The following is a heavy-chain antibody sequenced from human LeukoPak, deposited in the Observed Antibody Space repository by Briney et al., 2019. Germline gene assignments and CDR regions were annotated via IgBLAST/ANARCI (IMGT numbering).Heavy chain of an antibody. Sequence: PSETLSLTCTVSGGSISSYYWSWIRQPPGKGLEWIGYIYYSGSTNYNPSLKSRVTISVDTSKNQFSLKLSSVTAADTAVYYCARDFHSSGWGGFDYWGQGTLVTVSS. J-gene: IGHJ4*02. CDR3: ARDFHSSGWGGFDY. CDR1: GGSISSYY. CDR2: IYYSGST. D-gene: IGHD6-19*01. V-gene: IGHV4-59*01.